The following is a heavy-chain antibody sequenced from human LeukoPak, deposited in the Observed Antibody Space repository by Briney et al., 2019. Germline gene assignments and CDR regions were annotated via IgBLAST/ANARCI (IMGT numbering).Heavy chain of an antibody. D-gene: IGHD2-2*01. CDR2: ISWNSGSI. CDR1: GFTFDDYA. CDR3: AKDLVPAAPYYYYMDV. V-gene: IGHV3-9*01. J-gene: IGHJ6*03. Sequence: GGSLRLSCAASGFTFDDYAMHWVRQAPGKGLEWVSGISWNSGSIGYADSVKGRFTISRDNAKNSLYLQMNSLRAEDTAVFYCAKDLVPAAPYYYYMDVWGKGTTVTVSS.